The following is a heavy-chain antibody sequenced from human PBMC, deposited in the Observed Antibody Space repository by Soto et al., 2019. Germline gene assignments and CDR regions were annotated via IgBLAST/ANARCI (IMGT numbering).Heavy chain of an antibody. J-gene: IGHJ6*02. D-gene: IGHD2-2*01. Sequence: QITLKESGPTLVKPTQTLTLTCTFSGFSLSTSGVGVGWIRQPPGKALEWLALIYWNDDKRYSPSLKSRLTITKDTSKNQVVLTTTNMDPVDTATYYCARYCSSTSCYIYYYYGMDVWGQGTTVTVSS. CDR2: IYWNDDK. V-gene: IGHV2-5*01. CDR1: GFSLSTSGVG. CDR3: ARYCSSTSCYIYYYYGMDV.